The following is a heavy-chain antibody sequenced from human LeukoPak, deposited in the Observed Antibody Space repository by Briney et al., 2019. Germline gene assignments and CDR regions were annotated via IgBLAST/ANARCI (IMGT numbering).Heavy chain of an antibody. V-gene: IGHV3-23*01. D-gene: IGHD6-13*01. CDR2: FSATDGST. Sequence: GGSLRLSCAASGFTFSTYAMTWFRQAPGKGLEWVSAFSATDGSTQYADSVKGRFTISRDSTPNTLFLQMNSLRAEDTAIYDCARRQIAAAGTGAFDVWGQGTMVTVST. CDR1: GFTFSTYA. J-gene: IGHJ3*01. CDR3: ARRQIAAAGTGAFDV.